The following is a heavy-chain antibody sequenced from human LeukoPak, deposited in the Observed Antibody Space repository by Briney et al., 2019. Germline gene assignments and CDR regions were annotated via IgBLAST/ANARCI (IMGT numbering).Heavy chain of an antibody. J-gene: IGHJ4*02. V-gene: IGHV3-7*01. D-gene: IGHD3-10*01. Sequence: PGGSLRLSCIASGFTFSTYWMSWVRQAPGKGLEWVANIKQDGSATYYVDSVKGRFTISRDNAKKSLYLQMNSLRDEDTAVYYCARHLWFGELSSLDYWGQGTLVTVSS. CDR3: ARHLWFGELSSLDY. CDR1: GFTFSTYW. CDR2: IKQDGSAT.